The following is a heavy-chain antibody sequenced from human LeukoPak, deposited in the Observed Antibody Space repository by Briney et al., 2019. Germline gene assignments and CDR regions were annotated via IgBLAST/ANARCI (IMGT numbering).Heavy chain of an antibody. CDR1: GFTFSNYA. V-gene: IGHV3-23*01. D-gene: IGHD2-15*01. CDR2: ISGSGGST. Sequence: GGSLRLSCAASGFTFSNYAMNWVRQAPGKGLEWVSGISGSGGSTHYADSVKGRFTISRDNSKNTLYLQMNSLRAEDTAVYYCARPLRGTPDYWGQGTLVTVSS. J-gene: IGHJ4*02. CDR3: ARPLRGTPDY.